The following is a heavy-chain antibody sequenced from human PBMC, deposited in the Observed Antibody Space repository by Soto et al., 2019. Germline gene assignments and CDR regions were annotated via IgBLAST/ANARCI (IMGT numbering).Heavy chain of an antibody. J-gene: IGHJ4*02. Sequence: EVQLVESGGGLVQPGGSLRLSCAASGFTFSSYSMNWVRQAPGKGLERGSYISSSSSTIYYADSVQGRFTIFRDNAKNSLYLQMTSLRAEDTAVYYCARAPYFGDYESSGYWGQGTLVTVSS. CDR2: ISSSSSTI. V-gene: IGHV3-48*01. CDR3: ARAPYFGDYESSGY. D-gene: IGHD4-17*01. CDR1: GFTFSSYS.